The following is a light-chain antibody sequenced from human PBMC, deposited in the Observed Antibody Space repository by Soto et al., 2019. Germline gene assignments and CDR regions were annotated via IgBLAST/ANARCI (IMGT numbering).Light chain of an antibody. V-gene: IGKV3-20*01. J-gene: IGKJ4*01. CDR2: GAS. CDR1: QSVSSSY. Sequence: EIVLTQSPGTLSLSPGERATLSCRASQSVSSSYLAWYQQQPGQSPRLLIYGASSRATGIPDRFSGSGSGTDFTLTIRRLEPEDFAVYYCQHYGSSPLTFGGGTKVEI. CDR3: QHYGSSPLT.